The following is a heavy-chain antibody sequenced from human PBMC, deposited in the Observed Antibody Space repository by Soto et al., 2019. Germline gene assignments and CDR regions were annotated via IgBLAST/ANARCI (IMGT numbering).Heavy chain of an antibody. V-gene: IGHV4-34*01. CDR1: GGSFSGYY. CDR2: INHSGST. D-gene: IGHD1-26*01. Sequence: SETLSLTCAVYGGSFSGYYWSWIRQPPGKGLEWIGEINHSGSTNYNPSLKSRVTISVDTSKNQFSLKLSSVTAADTAVYYCARGTGEATTAFDIWGQGTMVTVSS. CDR3: ARGTGEATTAFDI. J-gene: IGHJ3*02.